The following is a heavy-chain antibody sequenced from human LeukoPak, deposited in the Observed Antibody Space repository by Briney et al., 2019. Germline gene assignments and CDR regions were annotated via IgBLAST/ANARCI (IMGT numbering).Heavy chain of an antibody. J-gene: IGHJ4*02. CDR2: ISAYNGNT. CDR3: ARVIRLRYFDWLFAAFDY. Sequence: ASVKVSCKASGYTFTSYGISWVRQAPGQGLEWMGWISAYNGNTNYAQKPQGRVTMTTDTSTSTAYMELRSLRSDDTAVYYCARVIRLRYFDWLFAAFDYWGQGTLVTVSS. CDR1: GYTFTSYG. D-gene: IGHD3-9*01. V-gene: IGHV1-18*01.